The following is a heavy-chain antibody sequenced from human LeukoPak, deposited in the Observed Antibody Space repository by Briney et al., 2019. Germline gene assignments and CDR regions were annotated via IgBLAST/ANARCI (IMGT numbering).Heavy chain of an antibody. D-gene: IGHD6-19*01. CDR3: ARESWSSGWYLGHYFDY. V-gene: IGHV4-4*07. CDR1: GGSISSYY. CDR2: IYTSGST. J-gene: IGHJ4*02. Sequence: SETLSLTCTVSGGSISSYYWSWIRQPAGKGLEWIGRIYTSGSTNYNPSLKSRVTMSVGTSKNQFSLKLSSVTAADTAVYYCARESWSSGWYLGHYFDYWGQGTLVTVSS.